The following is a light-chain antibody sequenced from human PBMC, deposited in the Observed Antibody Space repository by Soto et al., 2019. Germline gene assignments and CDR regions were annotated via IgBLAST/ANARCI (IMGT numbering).Light chain of an antibody. V-gene: IGKV3-20*01. Sequence: EIVLTQSPGTLSLSPGERATLPCRASQSVSSSYLAWYQQKPGQAPRLLIYGASSRATGIPDRFSGSGSGTDFTLTIRRLEPEDFAVYYCQQYGSSPPITFGQGTRLEIK. CDR1: QSVSSSY. J-gene: IGKJ5*01. CDR3: QQYGSSPPIT. CDR2: GAS.